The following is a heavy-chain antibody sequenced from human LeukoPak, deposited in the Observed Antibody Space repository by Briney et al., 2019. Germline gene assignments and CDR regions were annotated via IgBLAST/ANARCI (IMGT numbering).Heavy chain of an antibody. V-gene: IGHV3-64D*09. J-gene: IGHJ4*02. D-gene: IGHD5-18*01. CDR2: ISSNGGST. Sequence: GGSLRLSCSASGFTFSSYAMHWVRQAPGKGLEYVLAISSNGGSTYYADSVKGRFTISRDNSKNTLYLQMSSLRAEDTAVYYCVKGTGYSYGYGLGYWGQGTLVTVSS. CDR3: VKGTGYSYGYGLGY. CDR1: GFTFSSYA.